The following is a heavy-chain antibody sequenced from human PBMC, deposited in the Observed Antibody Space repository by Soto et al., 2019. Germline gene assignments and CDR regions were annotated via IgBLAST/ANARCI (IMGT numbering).Heavy chain of an antibody. CDR2: ISYDGSNK. J-gene: IGHJ4*02. CDR1: GFTFSSYA. CDR3: ARTGPYYDFWSGYYSFDY. Sequence: GGSLRLSCAASGFTFSSYAMHWVRQAPGKGLEWVAVISYDGSNKYYADSVKGRFTISRDNSKNTLYLQMNSLRAEDTAVYYCARTGPYYDFWSGYYSFDYWGQGTLVTVSS. D-gene: IGHD3-3*01. V-gene: IGHV3-30-3*01.